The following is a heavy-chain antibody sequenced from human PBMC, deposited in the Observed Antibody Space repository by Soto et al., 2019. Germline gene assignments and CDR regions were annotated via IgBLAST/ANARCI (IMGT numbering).Heavy chain of an antibody. D-gene: IGHD3-9*01. V-gene: IGHV4-4*02. CDR2: MHHSGSV. CDR1: GDSISNNKW. Sequence: SETLSLTCSVSGDSISNNKWWSWVRQPPGKGLEWIGEMHHSGSVHYNASLKSRVTISVDTSKNQFSLKLSSVTAADTAVYYCARALILTGYYIHDAFDIWGQGTMVTVSS. J-gene: IGHJ3*02. CDR3: ARALILTGYYIHDAFDI.